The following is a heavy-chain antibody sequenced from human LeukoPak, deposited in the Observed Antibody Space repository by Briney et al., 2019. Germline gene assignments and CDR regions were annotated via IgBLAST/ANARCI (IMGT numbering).Heavy chain of an antibody. Sequence: SETLSLTCTVSGGSISSDGYYWSWIRQHPGKGLEWIGYIHHSGSSYYNPSLKSRVIISVDTSKNQFSLKLNSVTAADTAVYYCANYGSGSYRFNPWGQGTLVTVSS. CDR2: IHHSGSS. D-gene: IGHD3-10*01. CDR3: ANYGSGSYRFNP. CDR1: GGSISSDGYY. J-gene: IGHJ5*02. V-gene: IGHV4-31*03.